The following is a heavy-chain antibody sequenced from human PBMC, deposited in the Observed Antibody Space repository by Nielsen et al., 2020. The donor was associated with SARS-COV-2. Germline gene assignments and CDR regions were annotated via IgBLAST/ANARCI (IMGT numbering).Heavy chain of an antibody. D-gene: IGHD3-3*01. Sequence: WIRQPPGKGLEWIGSIYYSGSTYYNPSLKSRVTISVDKSKNQFSLKLSSVTAADTAVYYCARSIFGVVDLYYYYYYMDVWGKGTTVTVSS. CDR2: IYYSGST. J-gene: IGHJ6*03. CDR3: ARSIFGVVDLYYYYYYMDV. V-gene: IGHV4-39*01.